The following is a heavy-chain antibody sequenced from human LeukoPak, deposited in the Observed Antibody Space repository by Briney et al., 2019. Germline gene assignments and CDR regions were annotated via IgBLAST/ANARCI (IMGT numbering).Heavy chain of an antibody. V-gene: IGHV3-66*01. Sequence: GGSLRLSCAASGFTVSSNYMSWVRQAPGKGLEWVSVIYSGGSTYHADSVKGRFTISRDNSKNTLYLQMNSLRAEDTAVYYCAREIRSSSGWYYYYGMDVWGQGTTVTVSS. CDR1: GFTVSSNY. D-gene: IGHD6-19*01. CDR3: AREIRSSSGWYYYYGMDV. J-gene: IGHJ6*02. CDR2: IYSGGST.